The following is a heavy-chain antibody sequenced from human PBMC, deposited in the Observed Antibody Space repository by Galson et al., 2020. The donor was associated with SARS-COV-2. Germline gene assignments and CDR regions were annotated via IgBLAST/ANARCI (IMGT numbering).Heavy chain of an antibody. CDR1: SASVSYHY. Sequence: SETLSLTCTVSSASVSYHYWSWVRQPPGKGLEWIGYVYHTGSTNYNPSFKSRVTISVDTSKNEFSLTLSSVTAADTAVYYCARHPPGDRDGYWAFDYWGQVAPVAVAA. V-gene: IGHV4-59*08. CDR2: VYHTGST. D-gene: IGHD5-12*01. CDR3: ARHPPGDRDGYWAFDY. J-gene: IGHJ4*02.